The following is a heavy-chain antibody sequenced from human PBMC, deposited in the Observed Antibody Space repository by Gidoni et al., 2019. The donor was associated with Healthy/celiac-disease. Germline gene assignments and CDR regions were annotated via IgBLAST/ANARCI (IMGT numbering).Heavy chain of an antibody. J-gene: IGHJ4*02. D-gene: IGHD3-22*01. CDR1: GFSLSTSGMC. CDR2: IDWDDDK. V-gene: IGHV2-70*15. CDR3: ARIDRNFDSSGFDY. Sequence: QVTLRESGPALVKPTQTLTLTFTFSGFSLSTSGMCVSWIRQPPGKALEWLARIDWDDDKYYSTSLKTRLTISKDTSKNQVVLTMTNMDPVDTATYYCARIDRNFDSSGFDYWGQGTLVTVSS.